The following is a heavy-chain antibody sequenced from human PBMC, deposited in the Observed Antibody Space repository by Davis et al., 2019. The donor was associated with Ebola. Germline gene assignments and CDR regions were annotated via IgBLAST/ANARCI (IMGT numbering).Heavy chain of an antibody. CDR2: ISWNSGSI. Sequence: PGGSLRLSCAASGFTFDDYAMHWVRQAPGKGLEWVSGISWNSGSIGYADSVKGRFTISRDNAKNSLYLQMNSLRAEDTALYYCAKDMRLLWFGELEYWGQGTLVTVSS. D-gene: IGHD3-10*01. V-gene: IGHV3-9*01. J-gene: IGHJ4*02. CDR1: GFTFDDYA. CDR3: AKDMRLLWFGELEY.